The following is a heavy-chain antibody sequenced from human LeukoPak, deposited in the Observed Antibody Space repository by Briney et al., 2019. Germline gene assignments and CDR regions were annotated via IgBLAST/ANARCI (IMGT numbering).Heavy chain of an antibody. D-gene: IGHD5-24*01. V-gene: IGHV4-4*07. Sequence: SSETLSLTCTVSGGSISSYYWSWIRQPAGKGLEWIGRIYTSGSTNYNPSLKSRVTMSVDTSKNQFSLKLSSVTAADTAVYYCAREVELYYYYYMDVWGKGTTVTVSS. J-gene: IGHJ6*03. CDR3: AREVELYYYYYMDV. CDR1: GGSISSYY. CDR2: IYTSGST.